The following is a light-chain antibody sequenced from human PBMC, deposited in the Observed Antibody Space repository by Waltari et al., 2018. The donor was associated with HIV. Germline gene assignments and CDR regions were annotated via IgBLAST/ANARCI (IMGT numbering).Light chain of an antibody. CDR3: QSYDITLSASVV. V-gene: IGLV1-40*01. CDR2: GNK. Sequence: QSVLTQPPSVSGAPGQRVTISCTGSTSNIGADYDVQWYQQIPGTAPKLLISGNKNRPSGVPDRFSASKSGPSASLTITGLQAEDEADYFCQSYDITLSASVVFGGGTKLTVL. CDR1: TSNIGADYD. J-gene: IGLJ2*01.